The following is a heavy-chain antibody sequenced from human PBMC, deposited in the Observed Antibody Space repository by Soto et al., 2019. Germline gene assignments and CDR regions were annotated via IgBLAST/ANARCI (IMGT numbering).Heavy chain of an antibody. CDR3: GRTFPDYDFWSGNGGYYFDY. CDR2: ISSSGSTI. Sequence: GGSLRLSCAASGFTFSDYYMSWIRQAPGKGLEWVSYISSSGSTIYYADSVKGRFTISRDNAKNSLYLQMNSLRAEDTAVYYCGRTFPDYDFWSGNGGYYFDYWGQGTLVTVSS. J-gene: IGHJ4*02. V-gene: IGHV3-11*01. CDR1: GFTFSDYY. D-gene: IGHD3-3*01.